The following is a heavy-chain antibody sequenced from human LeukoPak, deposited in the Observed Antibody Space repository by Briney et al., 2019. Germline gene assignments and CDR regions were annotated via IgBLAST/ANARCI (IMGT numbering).Heavy chain of an antibody. CDR1: GYTFTSYY. Sequence: GASVKVSCKASGYTFTSYYMHWVRQAPGQGLEWMGIINPSGGSTSYAQKFQGRVTMTRDTSTSTVYMELSSLRSEDTAVHYCARDGRYYGSGSFRNWFDPWGQGTLVTVSS. CDR2: INPSGGST. J-gene: IGHJ5*02. CDR3: ARDGRYYGSGSFRNWFDP. D-gene: IGHD3-10*01. V-gene: IGHV1-46*01.